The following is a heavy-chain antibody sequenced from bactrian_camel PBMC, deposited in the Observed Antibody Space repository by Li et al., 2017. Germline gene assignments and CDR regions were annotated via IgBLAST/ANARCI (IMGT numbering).Heavy chain of an antibody. Sequence: DVQLVESGGGSVQAGGSLRLSCAISGYTYSSNCLGWVRQAPGKEREGVATIYTGGGNTYYADSVKGRFTISQDNAKDTVYLQMNSLKPEDTAMYVCAITRTTDIVVMVPGRIRAGARGPRSPSP. CDR1: GYTYSSNC. V-gene: IGHV3S40*01. J-gene: IGHJ4*01. CDR2: IYTGGGNT. CDR3: AITRTTDIVVMVPGRIRA. D-gene: IGHD5*01.